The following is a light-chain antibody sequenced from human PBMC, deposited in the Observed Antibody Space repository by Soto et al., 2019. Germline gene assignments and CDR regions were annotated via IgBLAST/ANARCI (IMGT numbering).Light chain of an antibody. CDR2: DAS. J-gene: IGKJ2*01. V-gene: IGKV1-13*02. CDR1: QGISSA. Sequence: AIQLTQSPSSLSASVGDRVTITCRASQGISSALAWYQQKPGKAPKLLIYDASSLESGVPSRFSGSGSGTDFALTISSLHPEDLAAYYSQQFNTYPHVYIFCQGTKLQIK. CDR3: QQFNTYPHVYI.